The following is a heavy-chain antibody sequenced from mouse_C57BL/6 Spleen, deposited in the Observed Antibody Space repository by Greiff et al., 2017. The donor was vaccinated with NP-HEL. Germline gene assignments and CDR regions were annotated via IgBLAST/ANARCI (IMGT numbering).Heavy chain of an antibody. CDR2: IHPNSGST. D-gene: IGHD2-1*01. V-gene: IGHV1-64*01. CDR3: ARDLPAMDY. Sequence: QVQLQQPGAELVKPGASVKLSCKASGYTFTSYWMHWVKPRPGQGLEWIGMIHPNSGSTNSNEKFKSTATLTVAKSSSTAYMQRSRLTSEDAAVYYCARDLPAMDYWGQGTSVTVSS. CDR1: GYTFTSYW. J-gene: IGHJ4*01.